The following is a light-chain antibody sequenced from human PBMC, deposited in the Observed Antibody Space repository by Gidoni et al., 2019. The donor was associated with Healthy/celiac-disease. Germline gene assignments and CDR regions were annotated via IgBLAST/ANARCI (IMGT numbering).Light chain of an antibody. V-gene: IGKV1-39*01. J-gene: IGKJ3*01. CDR2: AAS. CDR1: QSISSY. Sequence: DIQLHQSPSSLSASVGDRVTIPCRASQSISSYLNWYQQKPGKAPKLLIYAASSLQSGVPPRFSGSGSGTDFTLTISSLQPEDFATFYCQQSYSTPRFTFGPXTKVDIK. CDR3: QQSYSTPRFT.